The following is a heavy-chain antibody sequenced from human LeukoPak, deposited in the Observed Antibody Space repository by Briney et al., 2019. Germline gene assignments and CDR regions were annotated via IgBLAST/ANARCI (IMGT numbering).Heavy chain of an antibody. CDR2: IGTAGDT. V-gene: IGHV3-13*04. CDR1: GFTFSSYD. Sequence: QSGGSLRLSCEASGFTFSSYDIQWVRQATGKGLEWVSSIGTAGDTYYAGSVKGRFTLSRENAKKSSYLQMNNLGAGDTAVYYCARGALGFDYWGQGSLVTVSP. CDR3: ARGALGFDY. J-gene: IGHJ4*02.